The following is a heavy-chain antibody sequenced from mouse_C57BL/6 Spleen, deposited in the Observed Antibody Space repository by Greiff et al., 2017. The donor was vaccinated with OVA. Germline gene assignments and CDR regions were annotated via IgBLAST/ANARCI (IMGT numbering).Heavy chain of an antibody. CDR2: ISDGGSYT. J-gene: IGHJ3*01. Sequence: EVQRVESGGGLVKPGGSLKLSCAASGFTFSSYAMSWVRQTPEKRLEWVATISDGGSYTYYPDNVKGRFTISRDNATNNLYLQMGNLKSEDTAMYYCAGGGYPAWFAYWGQGTLVTVSA. CDR3: AGGGYPAWFAY. CDR1: GFTFSSYA. V-gene: IGHV5-4*01. D-gene: IGHD2-2*01.